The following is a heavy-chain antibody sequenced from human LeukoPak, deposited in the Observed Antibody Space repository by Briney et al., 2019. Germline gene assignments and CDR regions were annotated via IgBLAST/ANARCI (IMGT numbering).Heavy chain of an antibody. CDR1: GYTFTSYG. V-gene: IGHV1-18*01. Sequence: ASVKVSCKASGYTFTSYGISWVRQAPGQGLEWMGWISAYNGNTNYAQKLQGRVTMTTDTSTSTAYMELRSLRSDDTAVYYCARDLVVRGLRPNWFDPWGQGTLDTVSS. J-gene: IGHJ5*02. CDR2: ISAYNGNT. CDR3: ARDLVVRGLRPNWFDP. D-gene: IGHD3-10*01.